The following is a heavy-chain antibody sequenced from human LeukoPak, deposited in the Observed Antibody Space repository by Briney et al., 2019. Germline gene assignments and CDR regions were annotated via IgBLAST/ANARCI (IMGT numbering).Heavy chain of an antibody. V-gene: IGHV4-4*09. J-gene: IGHJ4*02. Sequence: SETLSLICTPSVAPISRFDWNWVRQPPRKGRECIENNYNWVPTCFNASLKGRVTLSVDTSKAQISLQLASVTAADTAVYYCVQTTGWPGFDYWGQGILVTVYS. D-gene: IGHD6-19*01. CDR2: NYNWVPT. CDR1: VAPISRFD. CDR3: VQTTGWPGFDY.